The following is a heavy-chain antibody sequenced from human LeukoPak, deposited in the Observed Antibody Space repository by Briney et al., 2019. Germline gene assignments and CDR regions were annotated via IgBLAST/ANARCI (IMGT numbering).Heavy chain of an antibody. D-gene: IGHD3-10*01. V-gene: IGHV4-38-2*02. J-gene: IGHJ4*02. CDR1: GYSISSGYY. CDR2: IYHSGST. CDR3: ARDYDTYYGSGSYFDY. Sequence: SETLSLTCTVSGYSISSGYYWGWIRQPPGKGLEWIASIYHSGSTYYNPSLKSRVTISVDTSKNQFSLKLSSVTAADTAVYYCARDYDTYYGSGSYFDYWGQGTLVTVSS.